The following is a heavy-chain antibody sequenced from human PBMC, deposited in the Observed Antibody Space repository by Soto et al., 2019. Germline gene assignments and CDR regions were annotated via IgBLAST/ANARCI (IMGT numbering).Heavy chain of an antibody. CDR3: ASWLGGLDV. Sequence: SVKVPRKPSAYTVTGFALDWVRQAHGRELERMGWISADSGNSQYSQQFQGRVTITRDTSASTAYMELSSLISEDTAVYHCASWLGGLDVGGR. CDR1: AYTVTGFA. V-gene: IGHV1-3*01. D-gene: IGHD6-19*01. CDR2: ISADSGNS. J-gene: IGHJ2*01.